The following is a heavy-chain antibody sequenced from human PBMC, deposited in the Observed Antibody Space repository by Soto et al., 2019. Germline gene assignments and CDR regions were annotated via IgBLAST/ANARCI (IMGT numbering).Heavy chain of an antibody. Sequence: SVKVSVKASGGTFISYAISWVRQAPGQGLEWMGGIIPIFGTANYAQNFQGRVTITADESTSTAYMELSSLRSEDTAVYYCARDLVPIYDSRIYAFDIWGQGTMVTVSS. CDR2: IIPIFGTA. D-gene: IGHD3-22*01. J-gene: IGHJ3*02. V-gene: IGHV1-69*13. CDR3: ARDLVPIYDSRIYAFDI. CDR1: GGTFISYA.